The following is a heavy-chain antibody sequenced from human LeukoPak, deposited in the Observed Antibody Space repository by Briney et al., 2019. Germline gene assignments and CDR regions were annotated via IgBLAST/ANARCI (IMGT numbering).Heavy chain of an antibody. CDR2: VSAFNGHT. Sequence: ASVKVSCKASNYTFTDYGINWVRQAPGQGLEGVGWVSAFNGHTFYAQKFQGRITMTTDTSTSTAHMELRSLTSDDTAVYYCARALAVTGRGPRDFDFWGQGTLVTVSS. CDR1: NYTFTDYG. D-gene: IGHD6-19*01. CDR3: ARALAVTGRGPRDFDF. J-gene: IGHJ4*02. V-gene: IGHV1-18*01.